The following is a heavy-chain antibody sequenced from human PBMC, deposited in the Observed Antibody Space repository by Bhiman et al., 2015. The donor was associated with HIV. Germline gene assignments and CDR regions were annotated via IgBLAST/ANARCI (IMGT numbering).Heavy chain of an antibody. CDR3: ATKIQSGYGDY. D-gene: IGHD5-12*01. V-gene: IGHV3-7*05. CDR2: INQDGSEK. Sequence: EIQLVESGGGLVQPGGSLRLSCAASTSTFSSYWMTWVRQSPGKGLEWVANINQDGSEKYYVGSVKGRFTISRDNAKKLVYLQMNSLRVEDTAVYYCATKIQSGYGDYWGQGTLVSVSS. CDR1: TSTFSSYW. J-gene: IGHJ4*02.